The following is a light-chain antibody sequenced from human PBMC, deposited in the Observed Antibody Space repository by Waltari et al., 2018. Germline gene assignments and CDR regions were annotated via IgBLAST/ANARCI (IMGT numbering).Light chain of an antibody. CDR1: QGISNS. V-gene: IGKV1-NL1*01. CDR3: QQYYSTLSIT. Sequence: DIQMTQSPSSLSASVGDRVTITCRASQGISNSLAWYQQKPGKAPKLLLNAASRLESGVPSRFSGSGSGTDYTLTISSLQPEDFATYYCQQYYSTLSITFGQGTRLEIK. J-gene: IGKJ5*01. CDR2: AAS.